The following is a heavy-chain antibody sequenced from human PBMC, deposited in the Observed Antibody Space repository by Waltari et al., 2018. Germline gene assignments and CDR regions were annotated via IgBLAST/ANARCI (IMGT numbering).Heavy chain of an antibody. D-gene: IGHD3-3*01. CDR1: GYTFTGYY. Sequence: QVQLVQSGAEVKKPGASVKVSCKASGYTFTGYYMHWVRQAPGQGLEWMGWINPNRGGTNQAQKFQGRVTMTRATSISTSYMELSRLRSDDTAVYYCARISGSITIFGVGVDAFDIWGQGTMVTVSS. CDR2: INPNRGGT. V-gene: IGHV1-2*02. J-gene: IGHJ3*02. CDR3: ARISGSITIFGVGVDAFDI.